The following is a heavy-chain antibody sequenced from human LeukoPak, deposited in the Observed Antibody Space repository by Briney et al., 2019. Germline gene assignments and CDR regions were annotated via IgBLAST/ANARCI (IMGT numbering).Heavy chain of an antibody. D-gene: IGHD6-13*01. CDR3: ARLIRAAAEDDY. J-gene: IGHJ4*02. CDR2: IIPILGIA. V-gene: IGHV1-69*04. Sequence: GASVTVSCKASGGTFSSYAISWVRQAPGQGLEWMGRIIPILGIANYAQKFQGRVTITADKSTSTAYMELSSLRSEDTAVYYCARLIRAAAEDDYWGQGTLVTVSS. CDR1: GGTFSSYA.